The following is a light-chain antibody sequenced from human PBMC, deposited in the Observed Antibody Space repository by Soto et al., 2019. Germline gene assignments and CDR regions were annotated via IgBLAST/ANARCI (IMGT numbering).Light chain of an antibody. J-gene: IGLJ1*01. CDR1: SSDVGVYNY. CDR3: CSYAGSYTFV. Sequence: QSALTQPRSVSGSPGQSATISCTVTSSDVGVYNYVSWYQQYPGKAPKIMIYDVSKRPSGVPDRFSGSKSDNTASLTISGLQAEDEADYYCCSYAGSYTFVFGIGTKVTVL. CDR2: DVS. V-gene: IGLV2-11*01.